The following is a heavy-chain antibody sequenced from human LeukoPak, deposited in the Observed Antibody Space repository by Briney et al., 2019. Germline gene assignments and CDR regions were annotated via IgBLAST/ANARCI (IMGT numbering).Heavy chain of an antibody. V-gene: IGHV3-48*03. D-gene: IGHD6-19*01. CDR3: ARESSGWYAFDY. CDR1: GFTFSSYE. CDR2: ISSSGSTI. Sequence: GGSLRLSCAASGFTFSSYEMSWVRQAPGKGLEWVSYISSSGSTIYYADSVKGRFTISRDNAKNSLYLQMNSLRAEDTAVYYCARESSGWYAFDYWGQGTLVTVSS. J-gene: IGHJ4*02.